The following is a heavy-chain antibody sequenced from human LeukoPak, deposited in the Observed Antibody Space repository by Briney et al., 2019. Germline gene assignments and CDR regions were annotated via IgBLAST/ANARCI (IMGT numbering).Heavy chain of an antibody. CDR2: ISGSGGST. D-gene: IGHD3-3*01. V-gene: IGHV3-23*01. Sequence: PGGSLRLSCAASGFTFSSYGMSWVRQAPGKGLEWVSAISGSGGSTYYADSVKGRFTISRDNSKNTLYLQMNSLRAEDTAVYYCAKGVLQFLEWLSPIDAFDIWGQGTMVTVSS. J-gene: IGHJ3*02. CDR1: GFTFSSYG. CDR3: AKGVLQFLEWLSPIDAFDI.